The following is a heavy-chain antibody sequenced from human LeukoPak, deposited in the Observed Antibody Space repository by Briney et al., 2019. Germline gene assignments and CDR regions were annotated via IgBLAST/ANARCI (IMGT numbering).Heavy chain of an antibody. CDR1: GYTFTSYD. CDR3: ARGETGYFDY. Sequence: ASVKVSCKASGYTFTSYDINWVRQATGQGRGWMGWMNPNSGNTGYAQEFQGRVTMTRNTSIRTAYMELRSLRSEDTAVSYRARGETGYFDYWGQGTLVTVSS. CDR2: MNPNSGNT. J-gene: IGHJ4*02. D-gene: IGHD3-10*01. V-gene: IGHV1-8*01.